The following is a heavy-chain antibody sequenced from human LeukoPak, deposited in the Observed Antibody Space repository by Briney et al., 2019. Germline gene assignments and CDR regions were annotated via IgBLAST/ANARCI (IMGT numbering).Heavy chain of an antibody. J-gene: IGHJ5*02. CDR3: ARTNYDFWSGHNWFDP. CDR1: GFTFSGYS. CDR2: ISSSSSTI. D-gene: IGHD3-3*01. V-gene: IGHV3-48*01. Sequence: GSLRLSCADSGFTFSGYSMNWVRQAPGKGLEWVSYISSSSSTIYYADSVKGRFTMSRDNAKKSLYLQMSSLRAEDTAVYYCARTNYDFWSGHNWFDPWGQGTLVTVSS.